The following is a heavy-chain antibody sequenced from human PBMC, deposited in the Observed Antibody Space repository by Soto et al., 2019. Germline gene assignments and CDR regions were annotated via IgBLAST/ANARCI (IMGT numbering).Heavy chain of an antibody. CDR2: IKSKTDGGTT. Sequence: GGSLRLSCAASGFTFSNAWIIFVRHAAVKWLEWVVRIKSKTDGGTTDYAAPVKGRFTISRDDSKNTLYLQMNSLKTEDTAVYYCTTAVVVVAARYWYFDLWGRGTLVTVSS. CDR3: TTAVVVVAARYWYFDL. CDR1: GFTFSNAW. V-gene: IGHV3-15*01. J-gene: IGHJ2*01. D-gene: IGHD2-15*01.